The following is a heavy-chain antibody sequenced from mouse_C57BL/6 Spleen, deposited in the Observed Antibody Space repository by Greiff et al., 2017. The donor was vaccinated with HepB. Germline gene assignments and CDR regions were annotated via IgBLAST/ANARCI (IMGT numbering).Heavy chain of an antibody. Sequence: VQLQQSGAELVRPGSSVKLSCKASGYTFTSYWMDWVKQRPGQGLEWIGNIYPSDSETHYNQKFKDKATLTVDKSSSTAYMQLSSLTSEDSAVYYCARAGDFSWFAYWGQGTLVTVSA. J-gene: IGHJ3*01. D-gene: IGHD2-13*01. CDR3: ARAGDFSWFAY. CDR1: GYTFTSYW. CDR2: IYPSDSET. V-gene: IGHV1-61*01.